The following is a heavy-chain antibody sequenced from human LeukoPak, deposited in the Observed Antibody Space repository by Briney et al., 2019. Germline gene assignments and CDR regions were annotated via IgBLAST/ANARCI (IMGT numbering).Heavy chain of an antibody. J-gene: IGHJ4*02. CDR2: IYYSGST. Sequence: SETLSLTCAVYGGSFSGYYWSWIRQPPGKGLEWIGSIYYSGSTYYNPSLKSRVTISVDTSKNQFSLKLSSVTAADTAVYYCARDWGGPHTASDYWGQGTLVTVSS. CDR1: GGSFSGYY. V-gene: IGHV4-34*01. CDR3: ARDWGGPHTASDY. D-gene: IGHD2-21*01.